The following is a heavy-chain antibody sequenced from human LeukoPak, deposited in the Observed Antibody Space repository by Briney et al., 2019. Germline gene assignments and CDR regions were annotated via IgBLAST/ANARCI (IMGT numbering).Heavy chain of an antibody. Sequence: GGSLRLSRAASGFTFSRHALSWVRQAPGKELEWVSAISGSDDSTYYADSVKGRFTISRDNSKNTLYLQMNSLRVEDTAVYHCAKVTGTTNYWGQGTLVTVSS. D-gene: IGHD1-20*01. CDR1: GFTFSRHA. CDR2: ISGSDDST. CDR3: AKVTGTTNY. J-gene: IGHJ4*02. V-gene: IGHV3-23*01.